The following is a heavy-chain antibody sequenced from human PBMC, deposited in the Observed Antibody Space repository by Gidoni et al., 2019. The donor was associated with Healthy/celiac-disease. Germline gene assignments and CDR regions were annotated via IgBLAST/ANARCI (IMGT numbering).Heavy chain of an antibody. J-gene: IGHJ6*02. V-gene: IGHV4-34*01. D-gene: IGHD1-26*01. CDR1: GGSFSGYY. CDR2: INHSGST. Sequence: QVQLQQWGAGLLKPSETLSLTCAVHGGSFSGYYWSWIRQPPGKGLEWIGEINHSGSTNYNPSLKSRVTISVETSKNQFSLKLSSVTAADTAVYYCARGTPGGELPRSGMDVWGQGTTVTVSS. CDR3: ARGTPGGELPRSGMDV.